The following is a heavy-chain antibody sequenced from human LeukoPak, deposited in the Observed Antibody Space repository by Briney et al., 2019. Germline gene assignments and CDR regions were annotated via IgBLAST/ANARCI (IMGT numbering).Heavy chain of an antibody. CDR2: INHSGST. CDR1: GGSFSGYY. Sequence: SETLSLTCAVYGGSFSGYYWSWIRQPPGKGLEWIGEINHSGSTNYNPSLKSRVTISVDTSKNQFSLKLSSVTAADTAVYYCARGGGNGSGSSPVRYFDYWGQGTLVTVSS. V-gene: IGHV4-34*01. J-gene: IGHJ4*02. CDR3: ARGGGNGSGSSPVRYFDY. D-gene: IGHD3-10*01.